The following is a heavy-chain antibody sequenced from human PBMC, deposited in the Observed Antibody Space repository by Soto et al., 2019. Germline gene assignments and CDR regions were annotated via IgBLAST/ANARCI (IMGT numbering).Heavy chain of an antibody. CDR1: GYTFTGYY. CDR2: INPNSGGT. V-gene: IGHV1-2*04. J-gene: IGHJ3*02. D-gene: IGHD2-8*01. CDR3: ARDFNCTRRCIDVFDI. Sequence: ASVKVSCKASGYTFTGYYMHWVRQAPGQGLEWMGWINPNSGGTNYAQKFQGWVTMTRDTSISTAYMELSRLRSDDTAVYYCARDFNCTRRCIDVFDIWGQGTMVTVS.